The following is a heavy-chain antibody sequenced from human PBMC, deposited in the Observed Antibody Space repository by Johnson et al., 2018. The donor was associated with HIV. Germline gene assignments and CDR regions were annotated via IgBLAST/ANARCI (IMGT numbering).Heavy chain of an antibody. CDR3: AREFLMDHYYDSSGRGDAFDI. D-gene: IGHD3-22*01. V-gene: IGHV3-30-3*01. Sequence: QVQLVESGGGVVQPGRSLRLSCAASGFTFSSYAMHWVRQAPGKGLEWVAVISYDGSNKYYADSVKGRFTISRDNSKNTLYLQMNSLRAEDTAVYYCAREFLMDHYYDSSGRGDAFDIWGQGTMVTVSS. J-gene: IGHJ3*02. CDR2: ISYDGSNK. CDR1: GFTFSSYA.